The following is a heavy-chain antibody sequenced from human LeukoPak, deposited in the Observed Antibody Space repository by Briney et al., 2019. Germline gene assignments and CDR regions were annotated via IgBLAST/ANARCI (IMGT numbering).Heavy chain of an antibody. J-gene: IGHJ6*02. Sequence: GASVTVSCKASGGIFNNNAITWVRQAPGQGLEWMGRIIPIPNIADYAQKFQGRVTITADKSTSTAYMELSSLRSEDTAVYYCARAKSYSWNDGRYYGMDIWGQGTTVTVSS. D-gene: IGHD1-20*01. CDR2: IIPIPNIA. V-gene: IGHV1-69*04. CDR3: ARAKSYSWNDGRYYGMDI. CDR1: GGIFNNNA.